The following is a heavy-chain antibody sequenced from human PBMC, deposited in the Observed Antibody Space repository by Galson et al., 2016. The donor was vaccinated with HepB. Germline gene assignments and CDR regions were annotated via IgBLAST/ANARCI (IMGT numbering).Heavy chain of an antibody. D-gene: IGHD4-23*01. Sequence: SVKVSCKASGETCSNCAISWVRQAPGQGLEWMGTIDPVLNRANYAQGFQGRLTITADTSTDTANMELSSLRSDDTAVYDCAREGLKPGNSGALDIWGQGTMVTVSS. CDR1: GETCSNCA. J-gene: IGHJ3*02. CDR2: IDPVLNRA. CDR3: AREGLKPGNSGALDI. V-gene: IGHV1-69*04.